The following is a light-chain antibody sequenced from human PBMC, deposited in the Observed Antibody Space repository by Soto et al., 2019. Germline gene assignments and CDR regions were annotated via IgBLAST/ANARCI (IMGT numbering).Light chain of an antibody. CDR2: KND. Sequence: QSVLTQPPSASGTPGQRVSISCSGSTSSIGKNYVYWYQQLPGTAPKLLIYKNDQRPSGVPDRFSGSKSGTSASLAITGLRSEDEADYYCAVWDGSLSSSWVFGGGTKLTVL. CDR1: TSSIGKNY. V-gene: IGLV1-47*01. J-gene: IGLJ3*02. CDR3: AVWDGSLSSSWV.